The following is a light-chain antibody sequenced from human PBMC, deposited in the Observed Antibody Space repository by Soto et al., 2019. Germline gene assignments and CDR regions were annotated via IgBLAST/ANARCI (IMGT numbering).Light chain of an antibody. Sequence: IVMTQSPATLSVSLGERATLSCRASQSINSNLAWYQQKPGQAPRLLMFRASIRAAGFPARFSGSGSGTEFNITISSLQSDDSAVYYCHQYGTAPLTFGPGTKVDIK. J-gene: IGKJ3*01. CDR2: RAS. CDR1: QSINSN. V-gene: IGKV3-15*01. CDR3: HQYGTAPLT.